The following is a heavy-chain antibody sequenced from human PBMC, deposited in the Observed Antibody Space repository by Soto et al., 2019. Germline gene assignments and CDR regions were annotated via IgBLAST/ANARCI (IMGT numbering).Heavy chain of an antibody. CDR2: ISSSGSTI. J-gene: IGHJ4*02. CDR1: GFTFSSYE. D-gene: IGHD3-22*01. CDR3: ARGARGGYYYDSSGYSLDY. V-gene: IGHV3-48*03. Sequence: GGSLRLSCAASGFTFSSYEMNWVRQAPGKGLEWVSYISSSGSTIYYADAVKGRFTISRDNAKNSLYLQMNSLRAEDKAVYYCARGARGGYYYDSSGYSLDYWGQGTLVTVSS.